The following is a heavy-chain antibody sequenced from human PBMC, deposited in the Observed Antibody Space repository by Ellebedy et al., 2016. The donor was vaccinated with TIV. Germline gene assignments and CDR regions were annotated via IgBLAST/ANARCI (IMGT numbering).Heavy chain of an antibody. CDR2: INPRGGST. CDR3: ARGYYEDY. Sequence: ASVKVSXXASGYTFTSYHMHWVRQAPGQGLEWMGIINPRGGSTSFAQKFQGRVTMTTDTSTSTAYMELRSLRSDDTAVYYCARGYYEDYWGQGTLVTVSS. J-gene: IGHJ4*02. CDR1: GYTFTSYH. V-gene: IGHV1-46*01. D-gene: IGHD1-26*01.